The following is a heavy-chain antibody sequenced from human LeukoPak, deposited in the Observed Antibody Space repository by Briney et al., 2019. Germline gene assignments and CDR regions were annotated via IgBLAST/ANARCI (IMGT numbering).Heavy chain of an antibody. CDR1: GGSFSGYY. V-gene: IGHV4-34*01. CDR3: ARWATNGGGYFDY. CDR2: INHSGSA. J-gene: IGHJ4*02. D-gene: IGHD3-16*01. Sequence: PSETLSLTCAVYGGSFSGYYWSWIRQPPGKGLEWIGEINHSGSANYNPSLKSRVTISVDTSKNQFSLKLSSVTAADTAVYYCARWATNGGGYFDYWGQGTLVTVSS.